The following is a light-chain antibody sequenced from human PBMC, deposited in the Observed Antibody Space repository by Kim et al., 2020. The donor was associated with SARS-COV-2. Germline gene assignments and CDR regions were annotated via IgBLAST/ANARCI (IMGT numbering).Light chain of an antibody. CDR3: LQHYRYPYT. CDR1: QGISSY. V-gene: IGKV1-17*03. J-gene: IGKJ2*01. CDR2: AAS. Sequence: SVGDRVTITCRASQGISSYLAWFQQRPGKVPKRLIMAASSLQRGVPSRFSGSGSGTEFTLTINSLQPEDFATYYCLQHYRYPYTFAQGTKLEI.